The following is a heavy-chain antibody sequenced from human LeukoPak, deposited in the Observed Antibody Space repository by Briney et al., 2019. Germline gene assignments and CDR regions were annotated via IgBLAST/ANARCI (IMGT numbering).Heavy chain of an antibody. V-gene: IGHV3-7*01. Sequence: PGGSLRLSCAASGFTFSRYWMSWVRQAPEKGLEWVANIKQDGSEKYYVDSVKGRFTISRDNAKNSLYLEMNSLRADDTAVYYCARDSSPYSGHDYNWFDPWGQGTLVTVSS. CDR1: GFTFSRYW. J-gene: IGHJ5*02. CDR2: IKQDGSEK. CDR3: ARDSSPYSGHDYNWFDP. D-gene: IGHD5-12*01.